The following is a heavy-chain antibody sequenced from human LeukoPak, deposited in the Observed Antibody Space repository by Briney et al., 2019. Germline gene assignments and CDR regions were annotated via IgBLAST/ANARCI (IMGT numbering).Heavy chain of an antibody. D-gene: IGHD1-26*01. J-gene: IGHJ6*03. CDR1: GFSISSYE. V-gene: IGHV3-48*03. Sequence: GGSLRLSCAASGFSISSYEMNWVRQAPGKGLEWVSYISSSGSTIYYADSVKGRFTISRDNAKNSLYLQMNSLRAEDTAVYYCARVELAPYYYYMDVRGKGTTVTVSS. CDR3: ARVELAPYYYYMDV. CDR2: ISSSGSTI.